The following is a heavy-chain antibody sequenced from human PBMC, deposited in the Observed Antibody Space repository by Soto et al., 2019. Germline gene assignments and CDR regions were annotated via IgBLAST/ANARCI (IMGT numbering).Heavy chain of an antibody. J-gene: IGHJ6*02. Sequence: SVKVSCKASGGTFSSYAISWVRQAPGQGLEWMGGVIPIFGTANYAQKFQGRVTITADESTSTAYMELSSLRSEDTAVYYCATATYYYGSGSYYYGMDAWGQGTTVTVSS. D-gene: IGHD3-10*01. CDR3: ATATYYYGSGSYYYGMDA. V-gene: IGHV1-69*13. CDR2: VIPIFGTA. CDR1: GGTFSSYA.